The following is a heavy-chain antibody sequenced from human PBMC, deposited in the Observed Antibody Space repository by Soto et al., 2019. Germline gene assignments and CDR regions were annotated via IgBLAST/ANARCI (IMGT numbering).Heavy chain of an antibody. J-gene: IGHJ5*02. Sequence: SQTLSLTCAISADSVSSNSAAWNWIRQSPSRGLEWLGRTYYRSKWYNDYAVSVKSSITINHGTSKHQFYMQLNSVTPEDTAVYYFASDLVYCSSTNYYGDWFDPWGQGTLVTVSS. CDR1: ADSVSSNSAA. CDR3: ASDLVYCSSTNYYGDWFDP. V-gene: IGHV6-1*01. D-gene: IGHD2-2*01. CDR2: TYYRSKWYN.